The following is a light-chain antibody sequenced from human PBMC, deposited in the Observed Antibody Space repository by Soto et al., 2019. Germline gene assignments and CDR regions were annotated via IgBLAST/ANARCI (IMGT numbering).Light chain of an antibody. Sequence: EVVMTQSPATLSVSPGGRVTLSCRASQSVDTSLAWYQHKPGQAPRLLIYGASTRASGIPARFSGSGSGTEFTLTISSLQSEDFAVYYCHQYRHWPPATLGGGTKVDIK. J-gene: IGKJ4*01. CDR1: QSVDTS. V-gene: IGKV3-15*01. CDR3: HQYRHWPPAT. CDR2: GAS.